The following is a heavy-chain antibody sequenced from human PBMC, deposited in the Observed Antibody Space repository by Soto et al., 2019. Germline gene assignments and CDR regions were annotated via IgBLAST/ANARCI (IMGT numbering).Heavy chain of an antibody. Sequence: PGESLKISCKGSGYNFSSWIGWVRQMPGKGLEWMGIIHPGDSDTRYSPSFQGQVTMSVDKSISTAYLQWSSLKASDTAMYYCVRPDSSGYYVNWGQGTLVTSPQ. CDR1: GYNFSSW. D-gene: IGHD3-22*01. CDR2: IHPGDSDT. J-gene: IGHJ4*02. V-gene: IGHV5-51*01. CDR3: VRPDSSGYYVN.